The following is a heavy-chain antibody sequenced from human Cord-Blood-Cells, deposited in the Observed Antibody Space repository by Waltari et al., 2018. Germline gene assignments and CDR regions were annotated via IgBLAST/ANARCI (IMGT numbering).Heavy chain of an antibody. Sequence: EVPLVESGGGWVQPGGSRRLSCAASAFTFSSYWVSWVRQAPGKGLEWVANIKQDGSEKYYVDSVKGRFTISRDNAKNSLYLQMNSLRAEDTAVYYCARDPLGWGSDYWGQGTLVTVSS. CDR1: AFTFSSYW. CDR3: ARDPLGWGSDY. V-gene: IGHV3-7*01. CDR2: IKQDGSEK. D-gene: IGHD2-21*01. J-gene: IGHJ4*02.